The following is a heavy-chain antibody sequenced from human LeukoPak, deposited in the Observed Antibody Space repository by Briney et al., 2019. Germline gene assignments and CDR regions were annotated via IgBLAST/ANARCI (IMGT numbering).Heavy chain of an antibody. CDR2: ISYDGSNK. CDR1: GFTFSSYA. CDR3: ARDPIRYCSGGSCYPDY. J-gene: IGHJ4*02. V-gene: IGHV3-30*04. D-gene: IGHD2-15*01. Sequence: PRRSLRLSCAASGFTFSSYAMHWVRQAPGKGLEWVAVISYDGSNKYYADSVKGRFTISRDNSKNTLYLQMNSLRAEDTAVYYCARDPIRYCSGGSCYPDYWGQGTLVTVSS.